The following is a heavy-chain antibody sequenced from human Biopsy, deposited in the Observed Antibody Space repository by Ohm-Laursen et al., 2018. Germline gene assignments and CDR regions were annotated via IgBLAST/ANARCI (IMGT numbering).Heavy chain of an antibody. V-gene: IGHV3-30*18. CDR3: AKDLSVYYYYGIDV. CDR2: IYYDGLNK. D-gene: IGHD5/OR15-5a*01. J-gene: IGHJ6*02. Sequence: SLRLSCTAPGFMFSSYGMHWVRQAPGKGLEWVAVIYYDGLNKEYADSVKGRSTISRDNSKNTLYLQVNSLRAEDTAVYYCAKDLSVYYYYGIDVWGQGTTVTVSS. CDR1: GFMFSSYG.